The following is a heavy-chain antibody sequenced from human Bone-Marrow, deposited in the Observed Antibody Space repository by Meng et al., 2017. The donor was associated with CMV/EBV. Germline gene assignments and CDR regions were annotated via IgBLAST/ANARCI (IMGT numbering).Heavy chain of an antibody. CDR1: GGSISSSNW. J-gene: IGHJ3*02. D-gene: IGHD3-3*01. V-gene: IGHV4-4*02. CDR2: INHSGST. CDR3: ARGRRDFWSGYYIHAFDI. Sequence: SETLSLTCAVSGGSISSSNWWSWVRQPPGKGLEWIGEINHSGSTNYNPSLKSRVTISVDTSKNQFSLKLSSVTAADTAVYYCARGRRDFWSGYYIHAFDIWGQGTMVTVSS.